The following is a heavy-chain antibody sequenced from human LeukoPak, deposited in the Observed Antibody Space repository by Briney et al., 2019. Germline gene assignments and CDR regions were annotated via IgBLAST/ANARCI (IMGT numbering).Heavy chain of an antibody. V-gene: IGHV1-2*02. CDR2: INPNSGGT. Sequence: WASVKVSCKASGYTFTGYYMHWVRQAPGQGLEWMGWINPNSGGTNYAQKFQGRVTMTRDTSISTAYMELSRLRSDDTAVYYCARGRPVPPLLSSAPSENDYWGQGTLVTVSS. D-gene: IGHD3-16*02. CDR1: GYTFTGYY. CDR3: ARGRPVPPLLSSAPSENDY. J-gene: IGHJ4*02.